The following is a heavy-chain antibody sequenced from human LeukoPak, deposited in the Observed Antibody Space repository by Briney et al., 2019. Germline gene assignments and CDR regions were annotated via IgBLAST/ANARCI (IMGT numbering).Heavy chain of an antibody. Sequence: GGSLRLSCAASGFTFSSYSMNWVRQAPGKGLEWVSSTSSSSSYIYYADSVKGRFTISRDNAKNSLYLQMNSLRAEDTAVYYCARIGVVPAAGFGYWGQGTLVTVSS. J-gene: IGHJ4*02. CDR3: ARIGVVPAAGFGY. V-gene: IGHV3-21*01. CDR2: TSSSSSYI. D-gene: IGHD2-2*01. CDR1: GFTFSSYS.